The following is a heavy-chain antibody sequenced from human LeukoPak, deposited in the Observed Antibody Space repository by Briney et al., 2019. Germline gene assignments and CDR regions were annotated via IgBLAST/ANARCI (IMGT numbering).Heavy chain of an antibody. CDR1: GFTFSRSG. CDR3: AKDRSSTWSIDY. V-gene: IGHV3-30*18. CDR2: ISHDGSSK. D-gene: IGHD6-13*01. Sequence: GRSLRLSCVASGFTFSRSGMHWVRQAPGKGLEGVAVISHDGSSKHCADSVKGRFTISRDNSKNTLYLQMNSLRTEDTAVYYCAKDRSSTWSIDYWGQGTLVTVSS. J-gene: IGHJ4*02.